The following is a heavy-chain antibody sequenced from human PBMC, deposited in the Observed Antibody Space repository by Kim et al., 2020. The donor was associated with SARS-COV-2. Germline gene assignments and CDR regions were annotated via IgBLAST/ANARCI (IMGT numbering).Heavy chain of an antibody. CDR1: GYTFTNNA. CDR3: ARVIWGTYRYTDY. Sequence: ASVKVSCKASGYTFTNNAISWVRQAPGQGLEWMGWINTDTGNPRYAQAFTRRFVFSVDTSVTTAYLQISSLEAEDTALYYCARVIWGTYRYTDYWGQGTLVTVAS. J-gene: IGHJ4*02. V-gene: IGHV7-4-1*02. CDR2: INTDTGNP. D-gene: IGHD3-16*02.